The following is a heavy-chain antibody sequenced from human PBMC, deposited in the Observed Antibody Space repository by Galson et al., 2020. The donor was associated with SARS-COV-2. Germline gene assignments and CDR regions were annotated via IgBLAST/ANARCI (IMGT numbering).Heavy chain of an antibody. D-gene: IGHD1-26*01. CDR3: AGGSGSETGDWFDP. J-gene: IGHJ5*02. Sequence: ETSETLSLTCSVSGGSVNSGSYSWSWIRQSPGKGLEWIGYIHSSGSPYYNPTLKSRLTISVDTSKNQFSLRLRSVTAADTAVYYCAGGSGSETGDWFDPWGQGTQVIVSS. V-gene: IGHV4-30-4*08. CDR1: GGSVNSGSYS. CDR2: IHSSGSP.